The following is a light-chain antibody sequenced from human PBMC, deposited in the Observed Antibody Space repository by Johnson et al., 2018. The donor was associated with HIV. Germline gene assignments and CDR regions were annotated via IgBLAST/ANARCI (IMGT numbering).Light chain of an antibody. CDR3: GTWDSSLSAYV. J-gene: IGLJ1*01. Sequence: QSVLTQPPSVSAAPGQKVTISCSGSSSNIGNNYVSWYQQLPGTAPKLLIYENNKRPSGIPDRFSGSKSGTSATLGITGLQTGDEADYYCGTWDSSLSAYVFGTVTKVTGL. CDR2: ENN. CDR1: SSNIGNNY. V-gene: IGLV1-51*02.